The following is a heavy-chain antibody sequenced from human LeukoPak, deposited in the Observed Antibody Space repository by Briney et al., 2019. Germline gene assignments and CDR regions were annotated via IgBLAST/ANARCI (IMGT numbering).Heavy chain of an antibody. D-gene: IGHD3-16*02. J-gene: IGHJ4*02. Sequence: PGGSLRLSCAASGFTFSSYSMNWVRQAPGKGLEWVSSISIRSSYIYYAESVKGRFTISRDNAKNSLYLQMNRLRAEDTAVYYCARDIRGPYVWGSYRPFDYWGQGTLVTVSS. CDR1: GFTFSSYS. V-gene: IGHV3-21*01. CDR2: ISIRSSYI. CDR3: ARDIRGPYVWGSYRPFDY.